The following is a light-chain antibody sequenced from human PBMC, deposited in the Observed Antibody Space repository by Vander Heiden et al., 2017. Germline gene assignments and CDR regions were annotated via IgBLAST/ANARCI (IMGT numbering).Light chain of an antibody. J-gene: IGLJ1*01. V-gene: IGLV2-11*01. Sequence: HSSLSQPRSVSGSPGPSVTRSCSGSSCAIGGYNYVSWYQQHPGKATKLMIYDVSKRPSGVPDRFSGSKSGNTASLTISGLQAEDEADYYCCSYAGSYVYVFGTGTKVTVL. CDR3: CSYAGSYVYV. CDR2: DVS. CDR1: SCAIGGYNY.